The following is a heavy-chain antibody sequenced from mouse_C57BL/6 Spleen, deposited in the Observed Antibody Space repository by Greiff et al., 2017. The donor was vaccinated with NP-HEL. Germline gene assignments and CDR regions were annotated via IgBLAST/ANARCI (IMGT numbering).Heavy chain of an antibody. J-gene: IGHJ2*01. V-gene: IGHV14-4*01. Sequence: VQLQQSGAELVRPGASVKLSCTASGFNIKDDYMHWVKPRPEQGLEWIGWIDPENGDTEYASKFQGKATITADTSSNTAYLQLSSLTSEDTAVYYCTTLITTVVAHWGQGTTLTVSS. CDR2: IDPENGDT. CDR1: GFNIKDDY. CDR3: TTLITTVVAH. D-gene: IGHD1-1*01.